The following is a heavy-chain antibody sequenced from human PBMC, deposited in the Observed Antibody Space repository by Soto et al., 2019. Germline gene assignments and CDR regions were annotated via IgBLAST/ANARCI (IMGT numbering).Heavy chain of an antibody. CDR1: GFTFSSYA. CDR2: ISGSGGST. CDR3: AKDRVIVPDSLRDYYYYYGLDV. V-gene: IGHV3-23*01. D-gene: IGHD1-26*01. Sequence: EVQLLESGGGLVQPGGSLRLSCAASGFTFSSYAMSWVRQAPGKGLEWVSAISGSGGSTYYADSVKGRFTISRDNSKNTRYLQMNSLRAEDTAVYYCAKDRVIVPDSLRDYYYYYGLDVWGQGTTVTVSS. J-gene: IGHJ6*02.